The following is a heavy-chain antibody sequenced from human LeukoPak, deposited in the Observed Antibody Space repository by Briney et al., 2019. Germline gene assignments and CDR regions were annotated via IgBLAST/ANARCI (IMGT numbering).Heavy chain of an antibody. V-gene: IGHV4-31*03. CDR3: AREIAGEKYNWFDP. CDR2: IYYSGST. D-gene: IGHD2-21*01. Sequence: PSQTLSLTCTVSGGSISSGGYYWSWIRQHPGKGLEWIGYIYYSGSTNYNPSLKSRVTISVDTSKNQFSLKLSSVTAADTAVYYCAREIAGEKYNWFDPWGQGTLVTVSS. CDR1: GGSISSGGYY. J-gene: IGHJ5*02.